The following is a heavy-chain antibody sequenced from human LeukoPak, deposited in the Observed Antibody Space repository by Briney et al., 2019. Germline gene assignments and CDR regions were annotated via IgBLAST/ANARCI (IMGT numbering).Heavy chain of an antibody. V-gene: IGHV3-30*04. Sequence: PGGSLRLSCAASGFTFSSYAMHWVRQALGKGLEWVAIMSSDGSNKYYADSVKGRFTISRDNSKNTLYLQMNSLRAEDTAVYYCARSRGYSGYDLARYWGQGTLVTVSS. D-gene: IGHD5-12*01. CDR2: MSSDGSNK. J-gene: IGHJ4*02. CDR1: GFTFSSYA. CDR3: ARSRGYSGYDLARY.